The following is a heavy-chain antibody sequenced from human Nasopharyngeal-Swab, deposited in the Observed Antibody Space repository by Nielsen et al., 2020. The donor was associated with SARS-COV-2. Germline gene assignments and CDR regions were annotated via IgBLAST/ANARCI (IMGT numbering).Heavy chain of an antibody. Sequence: GGSLRLSCKGSGYSFTSYWIGWVRQMPGKGLEWMGVIYPGDSDTRCSPSFQGQVTISADKSISTAYLQWSSLKASDTAMYYCSRGNYNPDYWGQGTLVTVSS. V-gene: IGHV5-51*01. D-gene: IGHD1-26*01. CDR2: IYPGDSDT. CDR1: GYSFTSYW. CDR3: SRGNYNPDY. J-gene: IGHJ4*02.